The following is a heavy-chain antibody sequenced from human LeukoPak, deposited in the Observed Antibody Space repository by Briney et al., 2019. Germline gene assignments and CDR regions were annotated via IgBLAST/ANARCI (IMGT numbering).Heavy chain of an antibody. CDR3: AKEGGINGYYFFLDY. CDR1: GFTFNSYA. V-gene: IGHV3-64D*09. CDR2: ISSNGGTT. J-gene: IGHJ4*02. Sequence: PGGSLRLSCSASGFTFNSYAMHWVRQAPGKGLEYVSAISSNGGTTYYADSMKGRFTISRDNSKNTLYLQMSTLRADDTAVYYCAKEGGINGYYFFLDYWGQGTLVTVSS. D-gene: IGHD3-22*01.